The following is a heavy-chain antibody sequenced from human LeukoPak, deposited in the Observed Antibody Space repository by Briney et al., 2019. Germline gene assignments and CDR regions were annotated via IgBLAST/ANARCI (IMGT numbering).Heavy chain of an antibody. CDR3: ALLPDCSSTSCLDY. CDR1: GYTFTGYY. D-gene: IGHD2-2*01. CDR2: INPNSGGT. J-gene: IGHJ4*02. V-gene: IGHV1-2*04. Sequence: ASVKVSCKASGYTFTGYYMHWVRQAPGQGLEWMGWINPNSGGTNYAQKFQGWVTMTRDTSISTAYMELSRLRSEDTAVYYCALLPDCSSTSCLDYWGQGTLVTVSS.